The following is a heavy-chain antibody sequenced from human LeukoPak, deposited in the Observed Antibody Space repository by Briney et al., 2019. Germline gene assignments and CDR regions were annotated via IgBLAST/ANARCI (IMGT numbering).Heavy chain of an antibody. V-gene: IGHV1-69*04. D-gene: IGHD2-15*01. CDR1: GGTFSSYA. J-gene: IGHJ4*02. Sequence: SVKVSCKASGGTFSSYAISWVRQAPGQGPEWMGRIIPILGIANYAQKFQGRVTITADKSTSTAYMELSSLRSEDTAVYYCARDDVVVAATGSLDYWGQGTLVTVSS. CDR3: ARDDVVVAATGSLDY. CDR2: IIPILGIA.